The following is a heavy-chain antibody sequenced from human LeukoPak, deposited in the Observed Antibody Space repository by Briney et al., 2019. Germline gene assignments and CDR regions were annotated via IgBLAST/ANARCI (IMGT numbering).Heavy chain of an antibody. CDR1: GYTFINYG. J-gene: IGHJ4*01. CDR3: ATGEQPWKGDY. Sequence: ASVKVSCKASGYTFINYGITWVRQAPGQGLEWMTWISPVNGHTIYAEEFQGRVTMTTETSTSTAYMELRSLTSDYTAVYYCATGEQPWKGDYWGQGTLVTVSS. CDR2: ISPVNGHT. D-gene: IGHD1-1*01. V-gene: IGHV1-18*04.